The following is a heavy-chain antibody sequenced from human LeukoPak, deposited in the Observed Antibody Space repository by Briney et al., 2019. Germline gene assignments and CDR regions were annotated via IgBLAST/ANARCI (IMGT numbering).Heavy chain of an antibody. Sequence: KPSETLSLTCAVSGYSISSGYYWGWIRRPPGKGLEWIGSIYHSGSTYYNPSLKSRVTISVDTSKNQFSLKLSSVTAADTAVYYCARQGVQPGFDPWGQGTLVTVSS. J-gene: IGHJ5*02. CDR1: GYSISSGYY. V-gene: IGHV4-38-2*01. CDR2: IYHSGST. CDR3: ARQGVQPGFDP. D-gene: IGHD6-13*01.